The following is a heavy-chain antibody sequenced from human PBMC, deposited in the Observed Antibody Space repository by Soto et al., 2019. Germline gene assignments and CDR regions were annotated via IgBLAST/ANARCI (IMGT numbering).Heavy chain of an antibody. CDR2: INHSGST. CDR1: GVSFSGYY. CDR3: ARAAPRYCSGGDCCAGRDY. Sequence: PSDTLSLTCAVYGVSFSGYYWSWILQPPGKGLEWIGEINHSGSTNYNPSLKSRVTISVDTSKNQFSLKLSSVTAADTAVYYCARAAPRYCSGGDCCAGRDYWGQGTLVTVSS. J-gene: IGHJ4*02. V-gene: IGHV4-34*01. D-gene: IGHD2-15*01.